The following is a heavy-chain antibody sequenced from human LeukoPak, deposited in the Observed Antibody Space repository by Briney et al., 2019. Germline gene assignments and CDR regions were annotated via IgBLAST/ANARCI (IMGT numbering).Heavy chain of an antibody. V-gene: IGHV3-30*18. D-gene: IGHD3-22*01. CDR1: GFTFSNYG. CDR3: AKDDDSDSGGYHVQH. CDR2: ISYDEINK. Sequence: GRSLRLSCAASGFTFSNYGMHWVRQAPGKGLEWVAVISYDEINKYYADSVKGRFTISRDNSKNTLYLQMNSLRAEDTAVYYCAKDDDSDSGGYHVQHWGQGTLVTVSS. J-gene: IGHJ1*01.